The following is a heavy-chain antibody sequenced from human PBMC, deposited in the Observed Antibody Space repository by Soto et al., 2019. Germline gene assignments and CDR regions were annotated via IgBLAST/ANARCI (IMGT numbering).Heavy chain of an antibody. J-gene: IGHJ6*03. Sequence: SETLSLTCTVSGGSISSYYWSWIRQPPGKGLEWIGYIYYSGSTNYNPSLKSRVTISVDTSKNQFSLKLSSVTAADTAVYYCAREREIYYMDVWGKGTTVTVSS. V-gene: IGHV4-59*01. CDR2: IYYSGST. CDR1: GGSISSYY. CDR3: AREREIYYMDV.